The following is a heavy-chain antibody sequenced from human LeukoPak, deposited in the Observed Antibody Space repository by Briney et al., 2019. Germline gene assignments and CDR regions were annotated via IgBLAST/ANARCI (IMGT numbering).Heavy chain of an antibody. V-gene: IGHV3-48*04. CDR3: ARGVGGWLQLMFGY. CDR1: GFTFSSYS. D-gene: IGHD5-24*01. CDR2: FSSSSGTM. J-gene: IGHJ4*02. Sequence: GGSLRLSCAASGFTFSSYSMNWVRQAPGKGLEWISYFSSSSGTMYYADSVRGRFTISRDNARNSLYLQMNSLRAEDTAVYYCARGVGGWLQLMFGYWGQGTLVTVSS.